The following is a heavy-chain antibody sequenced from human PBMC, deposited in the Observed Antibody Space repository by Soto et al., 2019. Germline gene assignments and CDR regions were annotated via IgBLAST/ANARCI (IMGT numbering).Heavy chain of an antibody. V-gene: IGHV3-23*01. Sequence: EVQLLESGGGLVQPGGSLRLSCAASGFTFSSYAMSWVRQAPGKGLEWVSAIRGSGGSAYYADSVKGRFTISRDNCKNTLYLQMNSLRAGDTAVYYCARESAVAGTFDYWGQGSLLTVSS. CDR3: ARESAVAGTFDY. CDR1: GFTFSSYA. J-gene: IGHJ4*02. D-gene: IGHD6-19*01. CDR2: IRGSGGSA.